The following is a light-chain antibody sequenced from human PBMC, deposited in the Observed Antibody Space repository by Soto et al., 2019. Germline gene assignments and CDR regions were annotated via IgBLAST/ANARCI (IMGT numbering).Light chain of an antibody. CDR1: QSVSSN. Sequence: EMVMCQSPATLSVSQGERATLSCRASQSVSSNLAWYQQTPGQAPRLLIYGASTRATGIPARFSGSGSGTEFTLTISSLQSEDFAVYYCQQYNNWPPWTFGQGTRVDIK. J-gene: IGKJ1*01. CDR2: GAS. CDR3: QQYNNWPPWT. V-gene: IGKV3-15*01.